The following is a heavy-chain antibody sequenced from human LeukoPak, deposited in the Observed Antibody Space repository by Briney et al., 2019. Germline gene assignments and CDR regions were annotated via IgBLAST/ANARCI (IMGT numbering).Heavy chain of an antibody. CDR2: ISGSGGST. CDR3: AKESYASARYFAY. V-gene: IGHV3-23*01. CDR1: XXTFSSYA. Sequence: SXXLSCXXXXXTFSSYAMSWVRQAPGKGLEWVSAISGSGGSTYYADSVKGRFTISRDNSKKTLYVQMNRLRDEDTAVYYCAKESYASARYFAYWGQGTLVTVSS. D-gene: IGHD3-16*01. J-gene: IGHJ4*02.